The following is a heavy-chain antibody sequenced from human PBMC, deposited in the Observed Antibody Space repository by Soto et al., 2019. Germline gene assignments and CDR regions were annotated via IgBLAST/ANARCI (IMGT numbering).Heavy chain of an antibody. J-gene: IGHJ5*02. CDR3: ARRAGYCSSTSCPPKYNWFDP. V-gene: IGHV1-3*01. CDR1: GYTFTSYA. CDR2: INAGNGNT. D-gene: IGHD2-2*03. Sequence: ASVKVSCKASGYTFTSYAMHWVRQAPGQRLEWMGWINAGNGNTKYSQKFQGRVTITRDTSASTAYMELSSLRSEDTAVYYCARRAGYCSSTSCPPKYNWFDPWGQGTLVTFSS.